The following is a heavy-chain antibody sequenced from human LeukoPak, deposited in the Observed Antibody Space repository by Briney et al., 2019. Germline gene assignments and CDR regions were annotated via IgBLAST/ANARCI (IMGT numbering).Heavy chain of an antibody. Sequence: SVKVSCKASGGTFSSYAISWVRQAPGQGLEWMGGIIPIFGTANYAQKFQGRVTITADESTSTAYMELSSLRSEDTAVYYCARDHLGGYDSSGYYYGHYFDYWGQGTLVTVSS. V-gene: IGHV1-69*13. CDR1: GGTFSSYA. CDR3: ARDHLGGYDSSGYYYGHYFDY. CDR2: IIPIFGTA. J-gene: IGHJ4*02. D-gene: IGHD3-22*01.